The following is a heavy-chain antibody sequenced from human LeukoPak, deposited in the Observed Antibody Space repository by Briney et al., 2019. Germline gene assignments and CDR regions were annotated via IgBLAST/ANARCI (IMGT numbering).Heavy chain of an antibody. V-gene: IGHV4-34*01. D-gene: IGHD3-9*01. CDR3: ARAYYDILTGYFHWYFDL. Sequence: PSETLSLTCAVYGGSFSGYYWSWIRQPPGKGLEWIGEINHSGSTNYNPSLKSRVTISVDTSKNQFSLKLSSVTAADTAVYYCARAYYDILTGYFHWYFDLWGRGTLVTVSS. CDR2: INHSGST. CDR1: GGSFSGYY. J-gene: IGHJ2*01.